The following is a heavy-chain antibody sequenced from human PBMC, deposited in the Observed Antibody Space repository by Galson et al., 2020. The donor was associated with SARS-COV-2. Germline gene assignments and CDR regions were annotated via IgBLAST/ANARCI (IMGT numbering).Heavy chain of an antibody. Sequence: SETLSLTCAVSGGSISSSNWWSWVRQPPGKGLEWIGEIYHSGSTNYNPSLKSRVTISVDKSKNQFSLKLSSVTAADTAVYYCATFYVDTAMGTGYWGQGTLVTVSS. CDR2: IYHSGST. J-gene: IGHJ4*02. V-gene: IGHV4-4*02. D-gene: IGHD5-18*01. CDR3: ATFYVDTAMGTGY. CDR1: GGSISSSNW.